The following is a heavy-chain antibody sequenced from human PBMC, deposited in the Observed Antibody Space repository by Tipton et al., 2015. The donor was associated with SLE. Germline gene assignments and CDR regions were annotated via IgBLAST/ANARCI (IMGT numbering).Heavy chain of an antibody. J-gene: IGHJ3*02. CDR2: IYYSGSI. V-gene: IGHV4-59*11. CDR1: GGSISSHY. CDR3: TREWSDAFDI. D-gene: IGHD3-3*01. Sequence: TLSLTCTVSGGSISSHYWSWIRQPPGKGLEWIGYIYYSGSISYNPSLKSRVTISVDTSKNQFSLKLSSVTAADTAVYYCTREWSDAFDIWGQGTMVTVSS.